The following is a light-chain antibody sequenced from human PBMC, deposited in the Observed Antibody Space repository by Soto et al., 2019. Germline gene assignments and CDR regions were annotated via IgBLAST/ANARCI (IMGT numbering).Light chain of an antibody. Sequence: IQVALNTSYQSPSVAEGITITSPSSQSISSYLNWYQQKPGKAPKVLIYAASSLQSGVPSRFSGIGCGRDFTLSISSLQPEDFATYYCQRNYRATPWTFGQGTKVDIK. CDR1: QSISSY. CDR2: AAS. CDR3: QRNYRATPWT. J-gene: IGKJ1*01. V-gene: IGKV1-39*01.